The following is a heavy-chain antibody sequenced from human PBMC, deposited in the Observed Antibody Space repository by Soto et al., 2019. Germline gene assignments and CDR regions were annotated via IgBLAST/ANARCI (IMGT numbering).Heavy chain of an antibody. J-gene: IGHJ5*01. CDR3: GKILTGTSGHSDFDS. V-gene: IGHV4-39*01. CDR1: GDTVTRSHFF. CDR2: IYRDGST. Sequence: SETLSLTCTVSGDTVTRSHFFWGWIRRPPGRGLEWIASIYRDGSTYLRPSLKSRVSMSLDTSKNQFSLKLTSVTAAYTAVYFCGKILTGTSGHSDFDSWGQGTLVTVSS. D-gene: IGHD3-9*01.